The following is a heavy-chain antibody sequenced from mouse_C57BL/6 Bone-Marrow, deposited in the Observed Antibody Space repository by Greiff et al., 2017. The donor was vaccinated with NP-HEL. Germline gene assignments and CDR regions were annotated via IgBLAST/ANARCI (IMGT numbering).Heavy chain of an antibody. Sequence: EVQLQQSGPELVKPGASVKISCKASGYTFTDYYMNWVKQSHGKSLEWIGDINPNNGGTSYNQKFKGKATLTVDKSSSTAYMELRSLTSEDSAVYYCARRNWDSAWFAYWGQGTLVTVAA. CDR1: GYTFTDYY. D-gene: IGHD4-1*01. J-gene: IGHJ3*01. CDR3: ARRNWDSAWFAY. CDR2: INPNNGGT. V-gene: IGHV1-26*01.